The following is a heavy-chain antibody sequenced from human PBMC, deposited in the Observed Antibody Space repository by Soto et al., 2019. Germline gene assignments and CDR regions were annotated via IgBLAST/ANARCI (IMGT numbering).Heavy chain of an antibody. Sequence: ASVKVSCKTSGYSFTNYGISWLRRAPGQGLEWMGWISTYNGDTDYAQMFEGRVSMTTDTSTSTAHMELRSLRFDDTAVYYCARGWDYGDNYGDFWGQGTLVTVSS. J-gene: IGHJ4*02. V-gene: IGHV1-18*04. D-gene: IGHD4-17*01. CDR1: GYSFTNYG. CDR2: ISTYNGDT. CDR3: ARGWDYGDNYGDF.